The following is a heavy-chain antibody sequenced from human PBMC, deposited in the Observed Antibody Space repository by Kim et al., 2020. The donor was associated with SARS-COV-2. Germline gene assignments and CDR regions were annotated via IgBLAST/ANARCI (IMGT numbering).Heavy chain of an antibody. J-gene: IGHJ6*02. Sequence: ASVKVSCKASGYTFTSYAMNWVRQAPGQGLEWMGWINTNTGNPTYAQGFTGRFVFSLDTSVSTAYLQISSLKAEDTAVYYCARVQADFWSPGEAYYYYGMDVWGQGTTVTVSS. CDR2: INTNTGNP. CDR3: ARVQADFWSPGEAYYYYGMDV. CDR1: GYTFTSYA. V-gene: IGHV7-4-1*02. D-gene: IGHD3-3*01.